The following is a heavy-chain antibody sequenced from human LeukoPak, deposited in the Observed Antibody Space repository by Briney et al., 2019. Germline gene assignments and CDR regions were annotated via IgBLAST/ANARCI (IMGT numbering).Heavy chain of an antibody. CDR2: ITWNSNDL. CDR3: ARGFLRSRFHYYSWMDV. CDR1: GFAFSDYG. Sequence: GGSLRLSCAASGFAFSDYGMHWVCQPPGKGLEWVSSITWNSNDLVYSESVKGRFTISRDSAGSSLYLYMDSLRPDDTALSYCARGFLRSRFHYYSWMDVGGKGATVIVSS. D-gene: IGHD3-3*01. V-gene: IGHV3-9*01. J-gene: IGHJ6*04.